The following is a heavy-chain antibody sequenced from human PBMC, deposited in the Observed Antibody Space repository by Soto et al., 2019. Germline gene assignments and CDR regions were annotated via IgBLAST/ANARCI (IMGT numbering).Heavy chain of an antibody. J-gene: IGHJ4*02. D-gene: IGHD2-8*01. V-gene: IGHV3-72*01. Sequence: GSLRRSGSASGCIFSDHYMDWVRQAPGKGLEWVGRARNKVNSYITDHAASVRGRFTISRDDSRESLYLQMNSLKTEDTDVYYCARLMGTSFDYWGQGTLVTVYS. CDR3: ARLMGTSFDY. CDR2: ARNKVNSYIT. CDR1: GCIFSDHY.